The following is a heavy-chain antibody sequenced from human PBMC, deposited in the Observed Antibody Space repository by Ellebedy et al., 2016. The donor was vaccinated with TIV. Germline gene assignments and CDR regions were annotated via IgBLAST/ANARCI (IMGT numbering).Heavy chain of an antibody. CDR2: IIPIFGTA. D-gene: IGHD3-16*01. CDR1: GGTFSSYA. Sequence: AASVKVSCKASGGTFSSYAISWVRQAPGQGLEWMGGIIPIFGTANYAQKFQGRVTITADKSTSTAYMELSSLRSEDTAVYYCTSTAPAYDYDWGTTGYWGQGTLVTVSS. V-gene: IGHV1-69*06. CDR3: TSTAPAYDYDWGTTGY. J-gene: IGHJ4*02.